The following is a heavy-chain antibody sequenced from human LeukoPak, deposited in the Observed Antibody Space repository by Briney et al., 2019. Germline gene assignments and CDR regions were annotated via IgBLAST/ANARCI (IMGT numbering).Heavy chain of an antibody. CDR2: ISNTGSNT. J-gene: IGHJ6*03. Sequence: PGPSLGLSCATSGFTFSTYAVAWVSQHPRKWMEWVSSISNTGSNTYYADFVKGRFTTSRDNSMNTLSLQMNSLAAEDTAVYYCAARRGYYHYMDVWGKGTTVTVSS. D-gene: IGHD3-3*01. V-gene: IGHV3-23*01. CDR3: AARRGYYHYMDV. CDR1: GFTFSTYA.